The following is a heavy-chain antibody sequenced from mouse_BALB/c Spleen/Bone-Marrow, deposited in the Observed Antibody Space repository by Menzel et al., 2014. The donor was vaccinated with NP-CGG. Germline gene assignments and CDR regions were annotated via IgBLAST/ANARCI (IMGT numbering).Heavy chain of an antibody. D-gene: IGHD4-1*01. CDR3: ARSRTGTYFDY. Sequence: VKLMESGAELAKPGASVKMSCKASGYTFTSYWMHWVKQRPGQGLEWIGYINPSTGYTEYNQKFKDKATLTADKSSSTAYIQLSSLTSEDSAVYYCARSRTGTYFDYWGQGTTLTVSS. CDR1: GYTFTSYW. V-gene: IGHV1-7*01. J-gene: IGHJ2*01. CDR2: INPSTGYT.